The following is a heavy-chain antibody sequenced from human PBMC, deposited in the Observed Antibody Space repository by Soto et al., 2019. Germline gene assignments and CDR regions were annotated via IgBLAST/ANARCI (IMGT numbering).Heavy chain of an antibody. J-gene: IGHJ4*02. Sequence: EVQLLESGGGLVQPGGSLRLSCAASGFTFSTYAMSWVRQAPGKGLEWVSGISVSGDTTYYGDSVKGRFTISRDNSQNMLYLQMNSLKAEDTAVYYCAKGFSGGTYSGHILPFDYWGQGTLVTVSS. V-gene: IGHV3-23*01. D-gene: IGHD1-26*01. CDR2: ISVSGDTT. CDR1: GFTFSTYA. CDR3: AKGFSGGTYSGHILPFDY.